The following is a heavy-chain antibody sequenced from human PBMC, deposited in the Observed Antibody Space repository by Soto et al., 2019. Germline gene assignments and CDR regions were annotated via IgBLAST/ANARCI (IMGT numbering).Heavy chain of an antibody. Sequence: PGGSLRLSCAASGFTFSSYAMSWVRQAPGKGLEWVSAISGSGSSTYYADSVKGRFTISRDNAKNSLYLQMNSLRAEDTAVYYCARVVVPADLYYYYYMDVRGKGTTVTVSS. J-gene: IGHJ6*03. CDR1: GFTFSSYA. CDR2: ISGSGSST. CDR3: ARVVVPADLYYYYYMDV. D-gene: IGHD2-2*01. V-gene: IGHV3-23*01.